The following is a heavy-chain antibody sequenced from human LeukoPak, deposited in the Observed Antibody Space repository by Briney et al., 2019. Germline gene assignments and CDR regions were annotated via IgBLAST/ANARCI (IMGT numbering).Heavy chain of an antibody. J-gene: IGHJ6*02. D-gene: IGHD2-2*01. Sequence: GGSLRLSCAASGFTFSSYAMHWVRQAPGKGLEWVAVISYDGSNKYYADSVKGRFTISRDNSKNTLYLQMNSLRAEDTAVYYCAGSSTSCYLSCYYYGMGVWGQGTTVTVSS. CDR2: ISYDGSNK. V-gene: IGHV3-30-3*01. CDR1: GFTFSSYA. CDR3: AGSSTSCYLSCYYYGMGV.